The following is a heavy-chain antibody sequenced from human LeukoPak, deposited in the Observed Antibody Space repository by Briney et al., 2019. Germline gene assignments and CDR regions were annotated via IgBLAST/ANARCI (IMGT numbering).Heavy chain of an antibody. CDR1: GGSISSYY. CDR2: IYYSGST. D-gene: IGHD4-17*01. Sequence: SETLSLTCTVSGGSISSYYWSWIRQPPGKGLEWIGYIYYSGSTNYNPSLKSRATISVDTSKNQFSLKLSSVTAADTAVYYCARVNDYGDYGYGMDVWGQGTTVTVSS. V-gene: IGHV4-59*01. CDR3: ARVNDYGDYGYGMDV. J-gene: IGHJ6*02.